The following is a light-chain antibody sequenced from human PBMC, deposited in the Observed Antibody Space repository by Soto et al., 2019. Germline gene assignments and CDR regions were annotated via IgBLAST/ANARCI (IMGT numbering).Light chain of an antibody. Sequence: EVVLTQSPGTLSLSPGERATLSCRASQSVSSSYLAWYQQRPGQAPRLLIYGAYRRATGIPDRFSGSGSGTDFTLTISRLEPEDFAAYYCQQFVNSPPSFTFGPGTKVPI. CDR1: QSVSSSY. CDR3: QQFVNSPPSFT. CDR2: GAY. J-gene: IGKJ3*01. V-gene: IGKV3-20*01.